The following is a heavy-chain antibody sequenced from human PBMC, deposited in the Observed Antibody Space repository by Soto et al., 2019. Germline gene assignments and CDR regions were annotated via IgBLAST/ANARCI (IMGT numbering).Heavy chain of an antibody. D-gene: IGHD3-22*01. CDR1: GFTFSTSV. Sequence: QVQLVESGGGVVQPGGSLRLSCAASGFTFSTSVMHWVRQAPGKGLEWMAIISYGGVNKYYADSVKGRFTISRDISESTLYLQMNSPRTEDTAVDYCAREEFEDGRGHFHYWGQGTLVSVSS. CDR3: AREEFEDGRGHFHY. J-gene: IGHJ4*02. CDR2: ISYGGVNK. V-gene: IGHV3-30-3*01.